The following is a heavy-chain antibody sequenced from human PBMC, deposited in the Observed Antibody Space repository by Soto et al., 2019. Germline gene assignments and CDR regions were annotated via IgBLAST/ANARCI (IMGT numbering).Heavy chain of an antibody. Sequence: QVQLVESGGGVVQPGRSLRLSCAASGFTFSSYAMHWVRQAPGKGLEWVAVISYDGSNKYYADSVKGRFTISRDNSKNTLYLQMNSLRAEDTAVYYCARDNYYDTPSRSDAFDLWGQGTMVTVSS. D-gene: IGHD3-22*01. CDR3: ARDNYYDTPSRSDAFDL. CDR2: ISYDGSNK. V-gene: IGHV3-30-3*01. CDR1: GFTFSSYA. J-gene: IGHJ3*01.